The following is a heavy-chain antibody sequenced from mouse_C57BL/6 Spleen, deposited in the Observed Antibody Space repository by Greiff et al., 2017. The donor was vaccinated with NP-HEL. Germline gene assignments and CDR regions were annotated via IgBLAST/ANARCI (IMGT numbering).Heavy chain of an antibody. V-gene: IGHV3-6*01. CDR2: ISYDGSN. J-gene: IGHJ4*01. D-gene: IGHD1-1*01. CDR1: GYSITSGYY. CDR3: ARATTVVDYYAMDY. Sequence: EVQRVESGPGLVKPSQSLSLTCSVTGYSITSGYYWNWIRQFPGNKLEWMGYISYDGSNNYNPSLKNRISITRDTSKNQFFLKLNSVTTEDTATYYCARATTVVDYYAMDYWGQGTSVTVSS.